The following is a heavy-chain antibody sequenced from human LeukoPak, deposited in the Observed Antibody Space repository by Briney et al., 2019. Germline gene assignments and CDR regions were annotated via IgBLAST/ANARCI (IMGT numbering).Heavy chain of an antibody. V-gene: IGHV3-21*01. CDR1: GFTFSNYS. J-gene: IGHJ4*02. Sequence: PGGSLRLSCAASGFTFSNYSMNWVRQPPGKGLEWVSSIFPSGGEIHYADSVRGRFTISRDNSKSTLYLQMNSLRAEDTAVYYCARVRDYYGSGSYYNDYWGQGTLVTVSS. D-gene: IGHD3-10*01. CDR2: IFPSGGEI. CDR3: ARVRDYYGSGSYYNDY.